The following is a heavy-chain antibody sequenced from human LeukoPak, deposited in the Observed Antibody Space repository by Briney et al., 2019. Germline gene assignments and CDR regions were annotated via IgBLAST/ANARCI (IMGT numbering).Heavy chain of an antibody. D-gene: IGHD2-15*01. Sequence: PSETLSLTCTVSGGSISSYYWSWIRQPPGKGLEWIGYIYYSGSTNYNPSLKSRVTISVDTSKNQFSLKLSSVTAADTAVYYCARAGWPYGMDVWGKGTTVTVSS. V-gene: IGHV4-59*01. CDR1: GGSISSYY. J-gene: IGHJ6*04. CDR2: IYYSGST. CDR3: ARAGWPYGMDV.